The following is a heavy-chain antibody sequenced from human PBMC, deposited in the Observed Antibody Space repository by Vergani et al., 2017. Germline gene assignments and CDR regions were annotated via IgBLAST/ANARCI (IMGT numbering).Heavy chain of an antibody. J-gene: IGHJ4*02. D-gene: IGHD6-19*01. CDR1: GGSFSGYY. V-gene: IGHV4-34*01. CDR3: ARISSGWYRLXLDY. Sequence: QVQLQQWGAGLLKPSETLSLTCAVYGGSFSGYYWSWIRPPPGKGLEWIGEINHSGSTNYNQSLKSRVTISVGTSKQQCSLKLSAVPAADTAGYYYARISSGWYRLXLDYWGQGTLVTVSS. CDR2: INHSGST.